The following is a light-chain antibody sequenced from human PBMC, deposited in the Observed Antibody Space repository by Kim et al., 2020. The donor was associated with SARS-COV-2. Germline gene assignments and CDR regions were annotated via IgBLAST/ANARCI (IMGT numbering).Light chain of an antibody. Sequence: ASVGDRVTLTCRASQTISIYLNWYQLRPGKAPKLLIYAAAGLQSGVPSRFSGSGSATDFTLTISSLQPDDFATYYCQQSYGTPITFGQGTRLEIK. CDR3: QQSYGTPIT. J-gene: IGKJ5*01. CDR2: AAA. CDR1: QTISIY. V-gene: IGKV1-39*01.